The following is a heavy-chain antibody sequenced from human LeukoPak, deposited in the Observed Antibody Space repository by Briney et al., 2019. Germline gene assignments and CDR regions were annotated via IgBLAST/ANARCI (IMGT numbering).Heavy chain of an antibody. J-gene: IGHJ3*02. CDR3: ARSVSWGLLVRDDAFDI. V-gene: IGHV4-59*08. D-gene: IGHD2-21*01. CDR2: IHYSGST. Sequence: SETLSLTCTVSGGSISSYHWIWIRQPPGKGLEWIGYIHYSGSTNYNPSLRSRVTTSVDTSKKQFSLKLRSVTAADTAVYYCARSVSWGLLVRDDAFDIWGQGTMVTVSS. CDR1: GGSISSYH.